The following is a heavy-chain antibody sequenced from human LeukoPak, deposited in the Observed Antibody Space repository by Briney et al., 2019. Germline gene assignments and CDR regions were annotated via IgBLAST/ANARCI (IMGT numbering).Heavy chain of an antibody. CDR2: IRYDESNK. V-gene: IGHV3-30*02. CDR3: AKESIAGQTYYSYYYMDV. D-gene: IGHD2-15*01. J-gene: IGHJ6*03. Sequence: GGSLRLSCVASEFTFSRFGMHWVRQAPGKGLEWVAFIRYDESNKYYADSVKGRFTISRDNSKNTLFLQMNNLRVEDAAVYYCAKESIAGQTYYSYYYMDVWGQGTTVTVSS. CDR1: EFTFSRFG.